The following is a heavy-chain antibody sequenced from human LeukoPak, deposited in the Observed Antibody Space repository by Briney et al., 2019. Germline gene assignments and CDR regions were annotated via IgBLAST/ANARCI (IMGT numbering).Heavy chain of an antibody. Sequence: ASVKVSCKASGYTFTSYGISWVRQAPGQGLEWMGWISAYNGNTNYAQKLQGRVTMTRDTSTSTVYMELSSLRSEDTAVYYCARGGSSYYYMDVWGKGTTVTISS. CDR1: GYTFTSYG. CDR3: ARGGSSYYYMDV. V-gene: IGHV1-18*01. J-gene: IGHJ6*03. D-gene: IGHD2-15*01. CDR2: ISAYNGNT.